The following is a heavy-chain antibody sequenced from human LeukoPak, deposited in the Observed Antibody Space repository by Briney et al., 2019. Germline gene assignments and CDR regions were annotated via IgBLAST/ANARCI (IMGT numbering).Heavy chain of an antibody. Sequence: PSETLSLTCTVSGVSISSYYWSWIRQPPGKGLEWIGYIYYSGTTNYNPSLKSRVTISLDTSKSQFSLKLSSVTAADTAVYYCARGSAVTTYDAFDIWGQGTMVTVAS. CDR3: ARGSAVTTYDAFDI. CDR1: GVSISSYY. D-gene: IGHD4-17*01. V-gene: IGHV4-59*01. J-gene: IGHJ3*02. CDR2: IYYSGTT.